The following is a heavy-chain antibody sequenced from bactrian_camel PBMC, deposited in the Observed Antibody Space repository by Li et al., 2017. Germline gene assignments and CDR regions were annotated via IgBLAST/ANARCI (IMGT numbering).Heavy chain of an antibody. D-gene: IGHD7*01. V-gene: IGHV3S1*01. J-gene: IGHJ4*01. CDR3: ARGVLVSFRDLTG. CDR2: ISFGGTTT. Sequence: HVQLVKSGGGSVQAGGSLRLSCDVSGYTYSMWCMAWFRQAPGKGLEWVLGISFGGTTTSYSDTAKGRFTISRDNTNNILYLQLDSLKSEDTAMYFCARGVLVSFRDLTGWGQGTQVTVS. CDR1: GYTYSMWC.